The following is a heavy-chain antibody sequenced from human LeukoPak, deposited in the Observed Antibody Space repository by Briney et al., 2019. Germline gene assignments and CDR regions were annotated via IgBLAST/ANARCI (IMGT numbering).Heavy chain of an antibody. J-gene: IGHJ6*03. CDR2: IYYSGSS. Sequence: SETLSLTCNVSGGSISGYHWSWIRQPPGKGLEWLGYIYYSGSSNYNPSLKSRVTISADTSKNQFSLKLSSVTAADTAVYYCARVPRSYYYYYYMDVWGKGATVTVSS. CDR1: GGSISGYH. CDR3: ARVPRSYYYYYYMDV. V-gene: IGHV4-59*01.